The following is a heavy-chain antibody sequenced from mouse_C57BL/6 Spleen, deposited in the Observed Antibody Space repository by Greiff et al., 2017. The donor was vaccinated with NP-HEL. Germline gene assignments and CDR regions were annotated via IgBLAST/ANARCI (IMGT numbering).Heavy chain of an antibody. J-gene: IGHJ1*03. CDR3: ARTTVVPSYWYFDV. V-gene: IGHV1-80*01. CDR2: IYPGDGDT. Sequence: QVQLQQPGAELVKPGASVKISCKASGYAFSSYWMNWVKQRPGKGLEWIGQIYPGDGDTNYNGKFKGKATLTADKSSSTAYMQLSSLTSEDSAVYFCARTTVVPSYWYFDVWGTGTTVTVSS. D-gene: IGHD1-1*01. CDR1: GYAFSSYW.